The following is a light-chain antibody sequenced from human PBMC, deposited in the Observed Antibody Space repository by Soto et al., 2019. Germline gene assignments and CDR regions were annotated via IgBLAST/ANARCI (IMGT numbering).Light chain of an antibody. J-gene: IGKJ4*01. CDR1: QSVSSN. V-gene: IGKV3-15*01. CDR2: VAS. CDR3: QQYNVWPLT. Sequence: EIVMTQSPATLSVSPGERATLSCRASQSVSSNLARYQQKPGQTPKLLISVASTRATGIPARFSGSGSGTEFTLTISSLQSEDFAVYYCQQYNVWPLTFGGGTKVEFK.